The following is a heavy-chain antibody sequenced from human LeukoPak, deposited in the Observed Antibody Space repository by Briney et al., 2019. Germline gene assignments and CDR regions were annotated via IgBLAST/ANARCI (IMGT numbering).Heavy chain of an antibody. CDR2: INPNSGGT. V-gene: IGHV1-2*04. CDR1: GYTFTGYY. Sequence: ASVKVSCKASGYTFTGYYMHWVRQAPGQGLEWMGWINPNSGGTNYAQKFQGWVTMTRDTSISTAYMELSRLRSEDTAVYYCATRAAASYYDSSGYYYGFDYWGQGTLVTVSS. D-gene: IGHD3-22*01. CDR3: ATRAAASYYDSSGYYYGFDY. J-gene: IGHJ4*02.